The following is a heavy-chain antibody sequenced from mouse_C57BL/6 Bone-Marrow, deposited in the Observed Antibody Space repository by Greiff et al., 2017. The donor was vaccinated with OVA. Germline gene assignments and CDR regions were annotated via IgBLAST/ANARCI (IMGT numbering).Heavy chain of an antibody. D-gene: IGHD1-1*01. CDR3: TTVVDY. CDR2: IDPENGDT. V-gene: IGHV14-4*01. J-gene: IGHJ2*01. CDR1: GFNIKDDY. Sequence: VQLQQSGAELVRPGASVKLSCTASGFNIKDDYMHWVKQRPEQGLEWIGWIDPENGDTEYASKVQGQAPITADTSSNTAYLQLSSLTSEDTAVYYCTTVVDYWGQGTTLTVSS.